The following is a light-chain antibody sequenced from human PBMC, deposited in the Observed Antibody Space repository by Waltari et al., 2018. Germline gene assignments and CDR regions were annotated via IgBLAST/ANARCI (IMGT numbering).Light chain of an antibody. J-gene: IGLJ1*01. CDR1: TRNMGVFTL. V-gene: IGLV2-23*01. Sequence: PLPHPPPLMGSPGRPFPIPCPGTTRNMGVFTLVPWFQHHPGKAPKLIIHEAMKRPSGVSSRYSGSKSGVTASLTISGLRADDEADYYCCAYAGNSVYVFGTGTKVTVL. CDR2: EAM. CDR3: CAYAGNSVYV.